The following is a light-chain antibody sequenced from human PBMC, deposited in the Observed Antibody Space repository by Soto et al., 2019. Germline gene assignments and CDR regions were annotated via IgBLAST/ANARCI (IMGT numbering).Light chain of an antibody. J-gene: IGLJ7*01. CDR1: RSNIGRNF. V-gene: IGLV1-47*01. Sequence: QSVLTQSPSASGTPGQRVTISWSGSRSNIGRNFAYWYQHVPGTAPRLLIQRNNERPSGVPDRFSGSKSGTSVSLAISGLRSDDEATYYCAAWDDTLDAQVFGGGTQLTVL. CDR2: RNN. CDR3: AAWDDTLDAQV.